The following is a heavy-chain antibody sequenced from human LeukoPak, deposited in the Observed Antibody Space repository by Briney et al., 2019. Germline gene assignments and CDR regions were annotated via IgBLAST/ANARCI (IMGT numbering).Heavy chain of an antibody. V-gene: IGHV1-3*01. D-gene: IGHD3-10*01. CDR3: ARDGWFGELSLDP. Sequence: ASVKVSCKASGYTFTSYAMHWVRQAPGQRLEWMGWINAGNGNTKYSQKFQGRVTITTDTSASTAYMELSSLTSEDTAVYYCARDGWFGELSLDPWGQGTLVTVSS. CDR2: INAGNGNT. J-gene: IGHJ5*02. CDR1: GYTFTSYA.